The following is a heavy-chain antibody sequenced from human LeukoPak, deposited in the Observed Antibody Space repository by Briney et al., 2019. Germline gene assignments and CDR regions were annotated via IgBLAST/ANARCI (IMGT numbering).Heavy chain of an antibody. CDR1: GGSISSYH. V-gene: IGHV4-59*08. D-gene: IGHD2-8*01. J-gene: IGHJ3*02. CDR2: MYYSGST. CDR3: ARLSNNGYAAFDI. Sequence: PSETLSLTCTVSGGSISSYHWRWIRQPPGKGLEWIGHMYYSGSTYYSPSLKSRVTISLGTSKTHFSLKLSSVTAADTAVYYCARLSNNGYAAFDIWGQGTMVTVSS.